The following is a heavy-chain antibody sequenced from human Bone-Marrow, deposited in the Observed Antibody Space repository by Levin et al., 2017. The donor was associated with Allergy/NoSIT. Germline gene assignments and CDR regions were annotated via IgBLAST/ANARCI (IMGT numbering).Heavy chain of an antibody. Sequence: PGGSLRLSCAASGFTFSSYAMSWVRQAPGKGLEWVSAISGSGGSTYYADSVKGRFTISRDNSKNTLYLQMNSLRAEDTAVYYCAKDAFTFGSGYYFLSWFDPWGQGTLVTVSS. D-gene: IGHD3-22*01. J-gene: IGHJ5*02. CDR1: GFTFSSYA. V-gene: IGHV3-23*01. CDR2: ISGSGGST. CDR3: AKDAFTFGSGYYFLSWFDP.